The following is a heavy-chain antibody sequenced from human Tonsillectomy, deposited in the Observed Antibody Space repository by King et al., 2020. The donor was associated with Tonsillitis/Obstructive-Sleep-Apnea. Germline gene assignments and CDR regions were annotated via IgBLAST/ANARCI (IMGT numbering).Heavy chain of an antibody. CDR1: GYTFTTYG. CDR2: VSPHNGNINSDNT. CDR3: ARGDIVLTADSISVFEDY. V-gene: IGHV1-18*01. Sequence: QLVQSGAEVKKPGASVKVSCKASGYTFTTYGVTWVRQAPGQGLEWMGWVSPHNGNINSDNTYYSGTFQDRLTMTINTSTTTAYMELRSLRSDDTAIYYCARGDIVLTADSISVFEDYWGQGTLVTVSS. J-gene: IGHJ4*02. D-gene: IGHD2-8*01.